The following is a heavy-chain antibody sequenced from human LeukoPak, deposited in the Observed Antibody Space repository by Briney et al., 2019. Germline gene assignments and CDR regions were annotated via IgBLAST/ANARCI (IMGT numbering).Heavy chain of an antibody. CDR1: GFTFSTYS. D-gene: IGHD3-3*01. CDR3: AREVTIFGVVRHHYYYYGMDV. V-gene: IGHV3-48*04. J-gene: IGHJ6*02. Sequence: GGSLRLSCAASGFTFSTYSMKWVRQAPGKGLEWVSYISSSGSTIYYADSVKGRFTISRDNAKNSLYLQMNSLRAEDTAVYYCAREVTIFGVVRHHYYYYGMDVWGQGTTVTVSS. CDR2: ISSSGSTI.